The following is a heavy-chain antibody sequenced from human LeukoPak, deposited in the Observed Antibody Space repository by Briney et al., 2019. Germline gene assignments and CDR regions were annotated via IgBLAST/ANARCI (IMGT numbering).Heavy chain of an antibody. CDR2: INPNSGGT. CDR3: ASLSGDYSNYLWFDP. Sequence: ASVKVSCKASGYTFTGYYMHWVRQAPGQWLEWMGWINPNSGGTNYAQKFQGRVTMTRDTSISTAYMELSRLRSDDTAVYYCASLSGDYSNYLWFDPWGQGTLVTVSS. J-gene: IGHJ5*02. V-gene: IGHV1-2*02. CDR1: GYTFTGYY. D-gene: IGHD4-11*01.